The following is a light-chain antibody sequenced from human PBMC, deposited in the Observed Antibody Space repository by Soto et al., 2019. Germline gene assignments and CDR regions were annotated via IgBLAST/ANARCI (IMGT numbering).Light chain of an antibody. J-gene: IGKJ4*01. CDR1: QSVSSSY. CDR2: SAS. CDR3: QQYGSSPP. V-gene: IGKV3-20*01. Sequence: EIVLTQSPGTLSLSPGERATLSCRASQSVSSSYLAWYQQKPGQAPRLLIYSASSRATGIPDRFSVSGSGTDFTFTISRLEPEDFAVYYFQQYGSSPPFGVGTKVEIK.